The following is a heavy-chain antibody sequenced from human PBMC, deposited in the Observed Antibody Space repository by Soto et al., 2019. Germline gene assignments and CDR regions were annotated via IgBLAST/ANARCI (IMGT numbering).Heavy chain of an antibody. CDR2: IDPSDSYT. D-gene: IGHD3-22*01. CDR1: GYSFTSYW. V-gene: IGHV5-10-1*01. Sequence: GESLKISCKGSGYSFTSYWISWVRQMPGKGLEWMGRIDPSDSYTNYSPSLQGHVTISADKSISTAYLQWSSLKASDTAMYYCARRVSSGYYTPYYYGMDVWGQGTTVTVSS. CDR3: ARRVSSGYYTPYYYGMDV. J-gene: IGHJ6*02.